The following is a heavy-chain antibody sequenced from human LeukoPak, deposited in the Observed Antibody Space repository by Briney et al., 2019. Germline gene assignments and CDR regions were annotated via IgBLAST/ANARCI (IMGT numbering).Heavy chain of an antibody. J-gene: IGHJ3*02. Sequence: GGSLRLSCAASGFTFRSFAMNWVRQAPGKGLEWVSFISGNGDSTYYTDSMKGRFTVSQDNSKTTLYLQMSSLRMEDTAVYYCAKDGGPGRGAFDIWGQGTMVTVSS. CDR2: ISGNGDST. CDR3: AKDGGPGRGAFDI. V-gene: IGHV3-23*01. CDR1: GFTFRSFA. D-gene: IGHD1-26*01.